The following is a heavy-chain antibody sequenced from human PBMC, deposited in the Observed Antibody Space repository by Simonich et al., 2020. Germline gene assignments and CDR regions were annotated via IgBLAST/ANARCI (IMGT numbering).Heavy chain of an antibody. CDR2: ISGSGGST. D-gene: IGHD3-22*01. V-gene: IGHV3-23*01. CDR3: AKDLGERITMIVVVIDAFDI. J-gene: IGHJ3*02. Sequence: GGGLVQPGGSLRLSCAASGFTFSSYAMSWVRQAPGKGLGWVSAISGSGGSTYYADSVKGRFPISRDNSKNTLYLQMNSLRAEDTAVYYCAKDLGERITMIVVVIDAFDIWGQGTMVTVSS. CDR1: GFTFSSYA.